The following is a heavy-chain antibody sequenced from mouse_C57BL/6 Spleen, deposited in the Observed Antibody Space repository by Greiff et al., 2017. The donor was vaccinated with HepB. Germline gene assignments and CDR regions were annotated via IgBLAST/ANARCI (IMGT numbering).Heavy chain of an antibody. D-gene: IGHD4-1*01. CDR1: GYAFSSSW. CDR2: IYPGDGDT. V-gene: IGHV1-82*01. J-gene: IGHJ3*01. CDR3: ARPSSWGGSFAY. Sequence: QVQLQQSGPELVKPGASVKISCKASGYAFSSSWMNWVKQRPGKGLEWIGRIYPGDGDTNYNGKFKGKATLTADKSSSTAYMQLSSLTSEDSAVYFCARPSSWGGSFAYWGQGTLVTVSA.